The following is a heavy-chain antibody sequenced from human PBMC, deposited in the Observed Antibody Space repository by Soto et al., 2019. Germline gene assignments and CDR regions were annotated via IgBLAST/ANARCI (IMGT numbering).Heavy chain of an antibody. CDR1: GFTFSSYW. CDR2: IKQDGSEK. D-gene: IGHD3-9*01. V-gene: IGHV3-7*01. CDR3: AREDQYYDILTGYFQGFYYYMDV. J-gene: IGHJ6*03. Sequence: GGSLRLSCAASGFTFSSYWMSWVRQAPGKGLEWVANIKQDGSEKYYVDSVKGRFTISRDNAKNSLYLQMNSLRAEDTAVYYCAREDQYYDILTGYFQGFYYYMDVWGKGTTVTVSS.